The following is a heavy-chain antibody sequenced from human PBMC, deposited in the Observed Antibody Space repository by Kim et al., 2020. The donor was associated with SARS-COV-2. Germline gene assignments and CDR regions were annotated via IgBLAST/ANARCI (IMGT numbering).Heavy chain of an antibody. V-gene: IGHV3-23*01. D-gene: IGHD1-26*01. Sequence: GGSLRLSCAASGFTFSSYAMSWVRQAPGKGLEWVSAISGSGGSTYYADSVKGRFTISRDNSKNTLYLQMNSLRAEDTAVYYCAKDGVGATTFGSQTDAFDIWGQGTMVTVSS. CDR3: AKDGVGATTFGSQTDAFDI. CDR2: ISGSGGST. J-gene: IGHJ3*02. CDR1: GFTFSSYA.